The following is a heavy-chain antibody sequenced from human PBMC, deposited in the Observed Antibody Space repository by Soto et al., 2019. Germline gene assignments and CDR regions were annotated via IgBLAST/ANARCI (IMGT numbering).Heavy chain of an antibody. CDR2: INVGNDNT. CDR1: GYTFTSYA. J-gene: IGHJ1*01. V-gene: IGHV1-3*01. Sequence: QVQLVQSGAEVKKPGASVKVSCKASGYTFTSYAMHWVRQAPGQRLEWMGWINVGNDNTKYSQKFQGRVTIIRDTSARTAYMELSRLTSEDTAVYYCARPRAHCSGGRCYTEYFQHWGQGTLVTVSS. D-gene: IGHD2-15*01. CDR3: ARPRAHCSGGRCYTEYFQH.